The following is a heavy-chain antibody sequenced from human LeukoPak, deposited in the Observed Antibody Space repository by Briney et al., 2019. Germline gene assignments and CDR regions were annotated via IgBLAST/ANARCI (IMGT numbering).Heavy chain of an antibody. J-gene: IGHJ6*03. CDR3: AKVGTGDIRSSYYYYYMDV. CDR2: ISYDGSNK. Sequence: GGSLRLSCAASGFTLSTYSLNWVRQAPGKGLEWVAVISYDGSNKYYADSVKGRFTISRDNSKNTLHLQMNSLRAEDTAVYYCAKVGTGDIRSSYYYYYMDVWGKGTTVTISS. D-gene: IGHD3-10*01. V-gene: IGHV3-30*18. CDR1: GFTLSTYS.